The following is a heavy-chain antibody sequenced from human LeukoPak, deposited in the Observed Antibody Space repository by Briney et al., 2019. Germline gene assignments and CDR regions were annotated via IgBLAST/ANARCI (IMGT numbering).Heavy chain of an antibody. CDR2: IGGSGATI. CDR3: ARASYHDSPIDY. Sequence: GGSLRLSCAASGFTFRDYYMSWVRQAPGKGLEWVSYIGGSGATIYYVDSVSGRFTISRDNAKNSLYLQMNSLRAEDTAVYYCARASYHDSPIDYWGQGTLVSVSS. V-gene: IGHV3-11*01. D-gene: IGHD3-22*01. CDR1: GFTFRDYY. J-gene: IGHJ4*02.